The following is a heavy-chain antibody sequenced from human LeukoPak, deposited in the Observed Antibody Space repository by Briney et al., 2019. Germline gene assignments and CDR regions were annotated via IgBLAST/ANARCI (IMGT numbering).Heavy chain of an antibody. CDR3: ARGSRGCSSTSCFPGGYNWFDP. V-gene: IGHV3-21*04. Sequence: GSLRLSCAASGFPFNSYSMNWFRQAPGKGLEWVSSISSSSYFIYYADSVKGRFTISRDNAKNSLYLQMTSLRAADTAVYYCARGSRGCSSTSCFPGGYNWFDPWGQGTLVTVSS. CDR2: ISSSSYFI. CDR1: GFPFNSYS. J-gene: IGHJ5*02. D-gene: IGHD2-2*01.